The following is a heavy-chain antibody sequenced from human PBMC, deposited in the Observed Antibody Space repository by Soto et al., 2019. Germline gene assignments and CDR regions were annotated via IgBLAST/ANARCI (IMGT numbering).Heavy chain of an antibody. Sequence: QLQLQESGPGLVKPSETLSLTCTVSGCSISSSSFFWAWVRHPPGEGLDWLASIYYRGSAYYSPPLKSPGTISIDTSRNQLSLTLSSVTAADTAVYFCARRLKEPAATEAFDIWCQGTMVSVSS. D-gene: IGHD2-2*01. CDR2: IYYRGSA. J-gene: IGHJ3*02. V-gene: IGHV4-39*01. CDR3: ARRLKEPAATEAFDI. CDR1: GCSISSSSFF.